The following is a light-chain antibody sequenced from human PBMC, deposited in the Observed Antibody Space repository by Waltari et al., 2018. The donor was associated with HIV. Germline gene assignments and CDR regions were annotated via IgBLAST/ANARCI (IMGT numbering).Light chain of an antibody. J-gene: IGLJ3*02. CDR1: NSHVGAYTY. Sequence: QSALPQPRPVSGSPGQSVPISCTGTNSHVGAYTYVSWYQQYPGKAPSLIVHDVTQRPSGVPDRFSGSKSGNTASLTISGLQAEDEADYYCCSYAGSYTWVFGEGTKLTVL. CDR3: CSYAGSYTWV. CDR2: DVT. V-gene: IGLV2-11*01.